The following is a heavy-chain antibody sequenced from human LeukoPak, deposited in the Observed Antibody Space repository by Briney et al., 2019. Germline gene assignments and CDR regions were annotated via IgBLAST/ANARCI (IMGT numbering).Heavy chain of an antibody. CDR2: ISSSSSYI. CDR1: GFTFSSYS. Sequence: PGGSLRLSCAASGFTFSSYSMNWVRQAPGKGLEWVSSISSSSSYIYYADSVKGRFTISRDNAKNSLYLQMNSLRAEGTAVNYCAREVRGYDNFDYWGQGTLVTVSS. D-gene: IGHD5-12*01. CDR3: AREVRGYDNFDY. J-gene: IGHJ4*02. V-gene: IGHV3-21*01.